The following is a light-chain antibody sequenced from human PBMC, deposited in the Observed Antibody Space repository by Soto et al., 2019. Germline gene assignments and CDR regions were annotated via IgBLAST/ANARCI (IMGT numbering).Light chain of an antibody. J-gene: IGLJ2*01. Sequence: QSVLTQPASVSGSPGQSITISCTGTSSDVGRYNLVSWYQQHPGKAPKLLIYETTKRPSGVSNRFSGSNSGNTASLTISGLQAEDEADYYCSSYAGSNIILFGGGTKVTVL. CDR3: SSYAGSNIIL. CDR1: SSDVGRYNL. CDR2: ETT. V-gene: IGLV2-23*01.